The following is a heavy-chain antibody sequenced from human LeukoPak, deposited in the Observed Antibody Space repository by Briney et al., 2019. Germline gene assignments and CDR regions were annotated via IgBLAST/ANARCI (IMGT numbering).Heavy chain of an antibody. J-gene: IGHJ4*02. CDR1: GGSITSGGSY. D-gene: IGHD2-15*01. CDR3: ARRVGKYPTYYFDF. Sequence: PSQTLSLTCTVSGGSITSGGSYWGWIRQHPGKGLEWIGYIYYTGSTNYNTSLKKRLSMSIDTSKSRVSLKLNSVTAADTAVYYCARRVGKYPTYYFDFWGQGALVTVSS. V-gene: IGHV4-31*03. CDR2: IYYTGST.